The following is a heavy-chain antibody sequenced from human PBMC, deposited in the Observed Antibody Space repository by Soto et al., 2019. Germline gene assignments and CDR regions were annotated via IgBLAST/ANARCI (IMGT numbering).Heavy chain of an antibody. Sequence: GGSLRLSCAASGFTFSNYAMSWVRQAPGKGLEWVSYISSSSSTIYYADSVKGRFTISRDNAKNSLYLQMNSLRDEDTAVYYCARDTQDDFWSGYYRDYWGQGTLVTVSS. J-gene: IGHJ4*02. CDR2: ISSSSSTI. CDR1: GFTFSNYA. V-gene: IGHV3-48*02. D-gene: IGHD3-3*01. CDR3: ARDTQDDFWSGYYRDY.